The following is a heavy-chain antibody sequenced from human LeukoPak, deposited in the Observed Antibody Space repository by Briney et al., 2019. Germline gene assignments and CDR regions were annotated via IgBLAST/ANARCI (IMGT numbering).Heavy chain of an antibody. D-gene: IGHD2-2*03. CDR2: IYHSGST. CDR1: GYSISSGYY. V-gene: IGHV4-38-2*02. Sequence: SETLSLTCTVSGYSISSGYYWGWIRQPPGKGLEWIGSIYHSGSTYYNPSLKSRVTISVDTSKNQFSLKLSSVTAADTAVYYCARVGSANGWFDPWGQGTLVTVSS. CDR3: ARVGSANGWFDP. J-gene: IGHJ5*02.